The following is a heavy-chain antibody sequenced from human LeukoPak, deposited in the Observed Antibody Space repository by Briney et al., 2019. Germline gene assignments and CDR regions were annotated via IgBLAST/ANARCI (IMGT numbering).Heavy chain of an antibody. CDR2: IYYSGST. CDR1: GGSISSYY. CDR3: ARAGDFWSGLFFAYGMDV. D-gene: IGHD3-3*01. V-gene: IGHV4-59*01. J-gene: IGHJ6*02. Sequence: PSETLSLTCTVSGGSISSYYWSWIRQPPGKGLEWIGYIYYSGSTNYNPSLKSRVSISVDTSKNQFSLKLSSVTAADTAVYYCARAGDFWSGLFFAYGMDVWGQGTTVTVSS.